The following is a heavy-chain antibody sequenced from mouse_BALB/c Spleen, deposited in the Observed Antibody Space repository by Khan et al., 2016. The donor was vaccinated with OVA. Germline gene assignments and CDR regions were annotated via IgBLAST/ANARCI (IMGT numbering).Heavy chain of an antibody. Sequence: QIQLVLPGAELVKPGASVRLSCKASGFTFTSYYLSWVKQRHGQGLEWIGDINPSSGGTNFNEKFKSTATLTVDKSSSTAYIQLTSLTSEVSAVYYGTRSEYCSIAFGGQGTMVTVSA. CDR1: GFTFTSYY. CDR2: INPSSGGT. CDR3: TRSEYCSIAF. J-gene: IGHJ3*01. V-gene: IGHV1S81*02.